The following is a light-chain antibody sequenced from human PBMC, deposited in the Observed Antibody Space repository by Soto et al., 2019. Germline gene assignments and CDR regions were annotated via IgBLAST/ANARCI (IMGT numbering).Light chain of an antibody. CDR1: QSISNW. CDR3: QQSYMDPIT. J-gene: IGKJ5*01. CDR2: DAS. V-gene: IGKV1-5*01. Sequence: DIQMTQSPSTLSASGGDGVTITCRASQSISNWLAWYQQKPGKAPKLLIYDASTLASGVPSRFSGSGSGTDFTLSISSVQPEDFATYFCQQSYMDPITFGQGTRLEIK.